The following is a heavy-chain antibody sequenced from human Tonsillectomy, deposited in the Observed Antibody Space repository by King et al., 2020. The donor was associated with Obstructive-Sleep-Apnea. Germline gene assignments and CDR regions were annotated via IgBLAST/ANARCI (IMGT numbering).Heavy chain of an antibody. D-gene: IGHD3-10*01. CDR2: ISVYNGNT. J-gene: IGHJ5*02. V-gene: IGHV1-18*01. CDR3: ARGGWFGEWEYNWFDP. Sequence: VQLVESGAEVKKPGASVKVSCKASGYTFNTYGISWVRQAPGQGLEWMGWISVYNGNTNYALKFQGRVTMTTDTSTNTAYMALRVLRSDDTAVYYCARGGWFGEWEYNWFDPWGQGTLVTVS. CDR1: GYTFNTYG.